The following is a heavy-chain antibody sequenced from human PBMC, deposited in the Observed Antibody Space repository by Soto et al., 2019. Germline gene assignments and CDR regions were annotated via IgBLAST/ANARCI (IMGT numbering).Heavy chain of an antibody. V-gene: IGHV1-3*01. CDR1: GYTFTSYA. CDR3: ASTKDSSGYYRARPQHDAFDI. D-gene: IGHD3-22*01. Sequence: RASVKVSCKASGYTFTSYAMHWVRQAPGQRLEWMGWINAGNGNTKYSQKFQGRVTITRDTSASTAYMELSSLRSEDTAVYYCASTKDSSGYYRARPQHDAFDIWGQGTMVTVSS. J-gene: IGHJ3*02. CDR2: INAGNGNT.